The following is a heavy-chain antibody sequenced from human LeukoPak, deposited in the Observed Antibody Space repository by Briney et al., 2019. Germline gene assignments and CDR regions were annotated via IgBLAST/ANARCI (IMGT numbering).Heavy chain of an antibody. CDR3: AKGPKLGDGFHCDS. CDR2: IKHDEREE. V-gene: IGHV3-7*03. J-gene: IGHJ4*02. CDR1: GFTFSESW. Sequence: LSGGSLRLSCVASGFTFSESWMTWVRQAPGKGLEWVASIKHDEREEYYADSVKGRFSMSRDNGNNSLYLQMNSLRGEDTALYYCAKGPKLGDGFHCDSWGQGTLVTVSS. D-gene: IGHD5-24*01.